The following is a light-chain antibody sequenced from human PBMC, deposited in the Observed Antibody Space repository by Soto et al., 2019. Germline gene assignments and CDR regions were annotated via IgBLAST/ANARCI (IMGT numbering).Light chain of an antibody. Sequence: IVLTHCPGTLSLSRGERATLSCRASLTFXDNYPAWYPQKAGQAPSLGXXYXXXXXQKXXXXTRIXXXYIXTRATGILARFSGSGSGKEFTLTISSLQSEDSAVYFCQQYNQWPPFTFGQGTKVDIK. CDR1: LTFXDN. V-gene: IGKV3D-15*01. J-gene: IGKJ2*01. CDR3: QQYNQWPPFT. CDR2: YIX.